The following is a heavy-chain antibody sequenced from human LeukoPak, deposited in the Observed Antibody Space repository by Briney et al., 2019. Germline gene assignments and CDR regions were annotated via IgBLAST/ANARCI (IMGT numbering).Heavy chain of an antibody. D-gene: IGHD2-8*01. CDR2: ISSSSSYI. CDR3: AREWSRFTPPDY. V-gene: IGHV3-21*01. J-gene: IGHJ4*02. CDR1: GFTFSSYS. Sequence: GGSLRLSCAASGFTFSSYSMNWVRQAPGKGLEWVSSISSSSSYIYYADSVKGRFTISRDNAKNSLYLQMNSLRTEDTAVYYCAREWSRFTPPDYWGQGTLVTVSS.